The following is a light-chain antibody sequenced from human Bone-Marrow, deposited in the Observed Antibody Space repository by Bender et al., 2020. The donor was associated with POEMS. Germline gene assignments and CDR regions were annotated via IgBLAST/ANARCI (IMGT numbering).Light chain of an antibody. Sequence: QSAMTQPASVSGSPGQSITISCSGTSRDVGGYDYVAWYQQYPGRAPNLLIYDVNNRPSGVSSRFSGSKSGNTASLTISGLQGEDEADFYCSSYTSAKTWVFGGGTKVTVL. CDR3: SSYTSAKTWV. V-gene: IGLV2-14*03. J-gene: IGLJ3*02. CDR2: DVN. CDR1: SRDVGGYDY.